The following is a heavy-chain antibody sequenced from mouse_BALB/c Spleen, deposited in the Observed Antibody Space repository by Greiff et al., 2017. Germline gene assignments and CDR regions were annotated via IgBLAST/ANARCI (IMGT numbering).Heavy chain of an antibody. D-gene: IGHD1-2*01. J-gene: IGHJ4*01. V-gene: IGHV5-4*02. Sequence: EVQGVESGGGLVKPGGSLKLSCAASGFTFSDYYMYWVRQTPEKRLEWVATISDGGSYTYYPDSVKGRFTISRDNAKNNLYLQMSSLKSEDTAMYYCARAHYYGHYYAMDYWGQGTSVTVSS. CDR3: ARAHYYGHYYAMDY. CDR1: GFTFSDYY. CDR2: ISDGGSYT.